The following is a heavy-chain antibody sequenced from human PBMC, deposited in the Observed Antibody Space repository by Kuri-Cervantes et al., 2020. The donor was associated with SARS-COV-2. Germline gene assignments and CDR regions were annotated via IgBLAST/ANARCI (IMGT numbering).Heavy chain of an antibody. J-gene: IGHJ5*02. Sequence: GSLRLSCTVSGGSISSSSYYWGWIRQPPGKGLEWIGSIYYSGSTYYNPSLKSRVTISVDTSKNQFSLKLSSVTAADTAVYYCARVVLRSANGGPRGFDPWGQGTLVTVSS. CDR2: IYYSGST. CDR1: GGSISSSSYY. V-gene: IGHV4-39*07. CDR3: ARVVLRSANGGPRGFDP. D-gene: IGHD1-1*01.